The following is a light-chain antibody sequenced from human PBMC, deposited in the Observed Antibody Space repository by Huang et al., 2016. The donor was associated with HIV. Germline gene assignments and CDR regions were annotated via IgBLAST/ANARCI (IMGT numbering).Light chain of an antibody. CDR1: QRISSW. V-gene: IGKV1-5*03. Sequence: DIQMTQSPSTLSASVGDRVTITCRASQRISSWLAWHQQKPGKAPNRLSYKAPNLQSGVPSRFRGSGSGTEFTLTIASLQPDDFATYYCHQYDSYPWTFGQGTRVEFK. CDR3: HQYDSYPWT. J-gene: IGKJ1*01. CDR2: KAP.